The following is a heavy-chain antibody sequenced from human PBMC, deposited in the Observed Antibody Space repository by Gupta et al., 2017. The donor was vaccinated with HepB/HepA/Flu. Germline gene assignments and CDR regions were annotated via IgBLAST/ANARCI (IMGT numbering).Heavy chain of an antibody. CDR2: IYHNGNA. CDR1: GDSIKRAGHY. V-gene: IGHV4-31*03. D-gene: IGHD2-21*01. CDR3: ARGRLVALFYYYYMDV. Sequence: QVQLQESGPGLVKPSQTLSLTCTVSGDSIKRAGHYWSWVRQHPGKGLEWIGYIYHNGNAYNNPSLKSRVTISLDTSKNQCYLKLTSVTAADTAVYYCARGRLVALFYYYYMDVWGNGTTVTVSS. J-gene: IGHJ6*03.